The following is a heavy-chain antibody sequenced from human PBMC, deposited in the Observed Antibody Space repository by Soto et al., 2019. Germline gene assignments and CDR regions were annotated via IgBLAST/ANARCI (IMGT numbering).Heavy chain of an antibody. D-gene: IGHD1-7*01. J-gene: IGHJ4*02. V-gene: IGHV3-23*01. CDR1: GFTFNSYA. Sequence: GGSLRLSCAASGFTFNSYAMSWVRQAPGKGLEWVSAIGGSDSSTYYADSVKDRFTISKDNSKNTLYLQMDSLSAEDTAVYYCAKDRWNYDPPKFDYWGQGTLVTVSS. CDR2: IGGSDSST. CDR3: AKDRWNYDPPKFDY.